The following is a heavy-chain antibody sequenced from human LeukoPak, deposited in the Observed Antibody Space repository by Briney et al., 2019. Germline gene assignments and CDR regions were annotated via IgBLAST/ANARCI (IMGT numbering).Heavy chain of an antibody. CDR3: ARVSYSGSYWGY. CDR1: GFTLSSYW. D-gene: IGHD1-26*01. J-gene: IGHJ4*02. Sequence: GGSLRLSCAASGFTLSSYWMSWVRQAPGKGLEWVANIKQDGNEKYYVDSAKGRFTISRDNAKNSLYLQMNSLRAEDTAVYYCARVSYSGSYWGYWGQGTLVTVSS. V-gene: IGHV3-7*01. CDR2: IKQDGNEK.